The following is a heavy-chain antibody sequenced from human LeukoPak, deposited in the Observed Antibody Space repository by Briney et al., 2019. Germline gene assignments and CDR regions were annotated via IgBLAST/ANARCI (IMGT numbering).Heavy chain of an antibody. Sequence: PSETLSLTCTVSGGSISSYYWSWIRQPAGKGLEWIGRIYTSGSTNYNPSLKSRVTMSVDTSKNQFSLELSAVTAADTGIYYCARARIATGISGYYSFCYYYMEISGEGTTVTVSS. V-gene: IGHV4-4*07. CDR2: IYTSGST. CDR1: GGSISSYY. CDR3: ARARIATGISGYYSFCYYYMEI. D-gene: IGHD3-22*01. J-gene: IGHJ6*03.